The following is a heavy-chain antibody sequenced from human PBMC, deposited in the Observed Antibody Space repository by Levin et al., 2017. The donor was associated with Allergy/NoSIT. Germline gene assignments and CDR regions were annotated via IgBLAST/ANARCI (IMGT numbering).Heavy chain of an antibody. Sequence: GASVKVSCKASGGTFSSYAISWVRQAPEQGLEWMGGIIPIFGTANYAQKFQGRVTITADESTSTAYMELSSLRSEDTAVYYCARDLVERSYGYWVYWGQGTLVTVSS. CDR1: GGTFSSYA. J-gene: IGHJ4*02. CDR3: ARDLVERSYGYWVY. CDR2: IIPIFGTA. D-gene: IGHD5-18*01. V-gene: IGHV1-69*13.